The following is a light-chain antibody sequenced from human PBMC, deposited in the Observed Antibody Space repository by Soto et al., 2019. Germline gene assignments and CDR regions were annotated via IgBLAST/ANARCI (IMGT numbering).Light chain of an antibody. Sequence: DIVMTQSPDSLAVSLGERATINCKSSQSVLYSSNNKNHLAWYQQKPGQPPKLLIYSASTRETGVTDRFSGSGSGTDFTLTISSLQAEDVAVYYCQQYYSTPQTFGRGTKVEIK. V-gene: IGKV4-1*01. J-gene: IGKJ1*01. CDR3: QQYYSTPQT. CDR2: SAS. CDR1: QSVLYSSNNKNH.